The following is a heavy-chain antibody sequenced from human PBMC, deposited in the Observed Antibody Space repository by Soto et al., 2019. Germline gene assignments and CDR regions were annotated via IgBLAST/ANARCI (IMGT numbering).Heavy chain of an antibody. D-gene: IGHD5-18*01. CDR3: AKDPRPEWIQLWFDH. CDR1: GFTFSSYA. Sequence: GGSLRLSCAASGFTFSSYAMSWVRQAPGKGLEWVSGMSGSGGSTYYADSVKGRFTISRDNSKNTLYLQMNSLRAEDTAVYYCAKDPRPEWIQLWFDHWGQGTLVTVSS. CDR2: MSGSGGST. J-gene: IGHJ5*02. V-gene: IGHV3-23*01.